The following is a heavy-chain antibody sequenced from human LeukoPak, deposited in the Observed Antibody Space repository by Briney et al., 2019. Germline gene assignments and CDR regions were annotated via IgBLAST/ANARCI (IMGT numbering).Heavy chain of an antibody. Sequence: ASVKVSCKASGYTFTGYYMHWVRQAPGQGLEWMGLINPNSGATNYAQKFQARVTMTGDTSISTAYMELSSLRSDDTAVYYCARLGGGSSWPNFDYWGQGTLVTVSS. CDR1: GYTFTGYY. D-gene: IGHD6-13*01. V-gene: IGHV1-2*02. J-gene: IGHJ4*02. CDR3: ARLGGGSSWPNFDY. CDR2: INPNSGAT.